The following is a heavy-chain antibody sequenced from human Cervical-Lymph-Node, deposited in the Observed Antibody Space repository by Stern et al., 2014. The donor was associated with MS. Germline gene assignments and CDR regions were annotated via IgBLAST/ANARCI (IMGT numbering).Heavy chain of an antibody. CDR3: AKDGTAVTTDDAFEF. Sequence: QVQLVESGGGVVQPGRSLRLSCAASGFSFSTYGMYWVRQAPGKGLEWLAVISHDGSYTYYADSVKGRFTISRDNSKNTLYLHMKSLRTEDTAVYYCAKDGTAVTTDDAFEFWGQGTMVTVST. D-gene: IGHD4-17*01. V-gene: IGHV3-30*18. CDR2: ISHDGSYT. J-gene: IGHJ3*01. CDR1: GFSFSTYG.